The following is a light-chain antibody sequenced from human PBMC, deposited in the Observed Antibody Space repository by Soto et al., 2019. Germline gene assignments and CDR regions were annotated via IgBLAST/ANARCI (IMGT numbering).Light chain of an antibody. Sequence: DIQMTQSPSSLSASVGDRVTITCRASQNVRSWLAWYQQKPGKAPKFLIYDASSLESGVPSRFSGSGSGTEFTLTISSLQPDDFATYYCQQYNSYWTFGQGTKVDI. V-gene: IGKV1-5*01. J-gene: IGKJ1*01. CDR2: DAS. CDR1: QNVRSW. CDR3: QQYNSYWT.